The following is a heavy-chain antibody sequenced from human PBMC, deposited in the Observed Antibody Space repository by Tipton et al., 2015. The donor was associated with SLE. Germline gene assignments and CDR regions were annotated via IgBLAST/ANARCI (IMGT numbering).Heavy chain of an antibody. D-gene: IGHD4-23*01. Sequence: QVQLVQSGAEVKKPGSSVKVSCKASGGTFSSYTISWVRQAPGQGLEWMGRIIPILGIANYAQKFQGRVTITSDKSTSTAYMELSSLRSEDTAVYYCAREVGRFTVATLGRAFDIWGQGTMVTVSS. CDR2: IIPILGIA. CDR1: GGTFSSYT. J-gene: IGHJ3*02. V-gene: IGHV1-69*08. CDR3: AREVGRFTVATLGRAFDI.